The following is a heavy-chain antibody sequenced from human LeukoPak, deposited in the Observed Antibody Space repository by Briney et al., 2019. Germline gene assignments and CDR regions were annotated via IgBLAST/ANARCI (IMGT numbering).Heavy chain of an antibody. J-gene: IGHJ4*02. CDR2: ISASGGST. CDR3: AKDYCSGGSCYHDY. Sequence: PGGSLRLSCAASGFTFSSSAMSWVRQVPGKGLEWVSGISASGGSTSYADSVRGRFTISRDNSKNTLYVQMNSLRAEDTAVYYCAKDYCSGGSCYHDYWGQGTLVTVSS. D-gene: IGHD2-15*01. V-gene: IGHV3-23*01. CDR1: GFTFSSSA.